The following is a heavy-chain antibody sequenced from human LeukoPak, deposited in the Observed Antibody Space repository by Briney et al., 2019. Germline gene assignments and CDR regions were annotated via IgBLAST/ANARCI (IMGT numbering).Heavy chain of an antibody. CDR2: IWYDGSNK. J-gene: IGHJ5*02. D-gene: IGHD3-10*01. CDR3: ARDSGVTQYNWFDP. V-gene: IGHV3-33*08. Sequence: PGGSLRLSCAASGFSFDDYAMHWVRQAPGKGLEWVAVIWYDGSNKYYADPVKGRFTISRDNSKNTLYLQMNSLRAEDTAVYYCARDSGVTQYNWFDPWGQGTLVTVSS. CDR1: GFSFDDYA.